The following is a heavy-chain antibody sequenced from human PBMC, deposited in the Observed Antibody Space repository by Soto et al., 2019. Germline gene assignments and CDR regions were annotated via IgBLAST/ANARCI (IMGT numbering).Heavy chain of an antibody. CDR2: IYYSGST. Sequence: PSETLSLTCTVSGGSISSGGYYWSWIRQHPGKGLEWIGYIYYSGSTYYNPSLKSRVTISVDTSKNQFSLKLSSVTAADTAVYYCAREQRPPPDRHPSYVNWFDPWGQGTLVTVSS. V-gene: IGHV4-31*03. CDR1: GGSISSGGYY. D-gene: IGHD3-16*01. CDR3: AREQRPPPDRHPSYVNWFDP. J-gene: IGHJ5*02.